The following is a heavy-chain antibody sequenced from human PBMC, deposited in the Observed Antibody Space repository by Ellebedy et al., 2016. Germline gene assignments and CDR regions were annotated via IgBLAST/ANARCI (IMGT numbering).Heavy chain of an antibody. V-gene: IGHV4-59*01. CDR1: GGSISSYY. CDR2: IYYSGST. J-gene: IGHJ4*02. CDR3: ARGWNPYYFDY. D-gene: IGHD1-1*01. Sequence: SETLSLTCTVSGGSISSYYWSWIRQPPGKGLEWIGYIYYSGSTNYNPSLKSRVTISVDTSKNQFSLKLSSVIAADTAVYYCARGWNPYYFDYWGQGTLVTVSS.